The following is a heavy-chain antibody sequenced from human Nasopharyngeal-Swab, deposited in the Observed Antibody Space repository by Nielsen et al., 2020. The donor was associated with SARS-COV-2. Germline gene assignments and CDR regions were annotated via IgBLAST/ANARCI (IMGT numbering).Heavy chain of an antibody. CDR3: ARIDHQRAASDGFDI. D-gene: IGHD1-14*01. CDR1: GFTFGDYA. Sequence: GGSLRLSCTASGFTFGDYAMSCVRQALGKGLEWVGFIRSKAYGGTPEYAASVKGRFTMSRDDSKSIAYLQMNSLKTEDTAVYFCARIDHQRAASDGFDIWSQGTMVPVST. V-gene: IGHV3-49*04. CDR2: IRSKAYGGTP. J-gene: IGHJ3*02.